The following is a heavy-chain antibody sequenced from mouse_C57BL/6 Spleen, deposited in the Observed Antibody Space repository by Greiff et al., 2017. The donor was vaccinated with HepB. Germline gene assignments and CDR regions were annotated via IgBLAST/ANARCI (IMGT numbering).Heavy chain of an antibody. V-gene: IGHV1-15*01. CDR3: TRDYGSSYGNFDV. Sequence: VQLQQSGAELVRPGASVTLSCKASGYTFTDYEMHWVKQTPVHGLEWIGAIDPETGGTAYNQKFKGKAILTADKSSSTAYMELRSLTSEDSAVYYWTRDYGSSYGNFDVWGTGTTVTVSS. CDR1: GYTFTDYE. CDR2: IDPETGGT. D-gene: IGHD1-1*01. J-gene: IGHJ1*03.